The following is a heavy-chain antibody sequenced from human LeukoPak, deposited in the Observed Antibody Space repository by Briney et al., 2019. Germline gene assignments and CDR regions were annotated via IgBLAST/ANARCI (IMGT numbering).Heavy chain of an antibody. J-gene: IGHJ5*02. D-gene: IGHD4-17*01. Sequence: SGTLSLTCTVSGGSISSGGYYWSWIRQHPGTGLEWIGYIYYSGSTYYNPSLKSRVTISVDTSKNQFSLKLSSVTAADTAVYYCARADYGDYTNWFDPWGQGTLVTVSS. CDR1: GGSISSGGYY. V-gene: IGHV4-31*03. CDR2: IYYSGST. CDR3: ARADYGDYTNWFDP.